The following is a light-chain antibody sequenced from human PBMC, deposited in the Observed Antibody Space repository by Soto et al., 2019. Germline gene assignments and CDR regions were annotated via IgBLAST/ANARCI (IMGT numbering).Light chain of an antibody. J-gene: IGKJ1*01. Sequence: DIQMAHSPSSLSASVGARVTITCRASHVLSNYLAWYQQKPGKVPKLLIYAASTLQSGVPSRFSGRGSGTDFTLTIGSLQHEDVATYYCQNYNSAPQTFGQGTNVDIK. V-gene: IGKV1-27*01. CDR1: HVLSNY. CDR3: QNYNSAPQT. CDR2: AAS.